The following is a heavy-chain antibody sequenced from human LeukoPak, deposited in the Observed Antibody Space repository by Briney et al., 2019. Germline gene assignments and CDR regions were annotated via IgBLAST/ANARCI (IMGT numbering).Heavy chain of an antibody. Sequence: PSETLSLTCTVSGGSISDYYWSWIRQPPGKGLEWIGYIYYSGSSYHSGSTNYNPSLKSRVTISVDTSKNQFSLKLSSVTAADTAVYYCARGSHSGYDNYFDYWGQGTLVTVSS. CDR3: ARGSHSGYDNYFDY. V-gene: IGHV4-59*12. CDR1: GGSISDYY. J-gene: IGHJ4*02. D-gene: IGHD5-12*01. CDR2: IYYSGSSYHSGST.